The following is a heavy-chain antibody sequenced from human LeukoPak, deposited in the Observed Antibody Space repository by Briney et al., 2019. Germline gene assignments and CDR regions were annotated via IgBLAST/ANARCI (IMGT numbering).Heavy chain of an antibody. J-gene: IGHJ4*02. CDR3: AKLREWELPDLFDY. CDR2: ISGSGGSR. D-gene: IGHD1-26*01. V-gene: IGHV3-23*01. CDR1: GFTFRSYS. Sequence: PGGSLRLSCAASGFTFRSYSMNWVRQAPGKGLEWVSGISGSGGSRFYTDSVKGRFTISRDNSKNTLYLQMNSLRAEDTAVYYCAKLREWELPDLFDYWGQGTLVTVSS.